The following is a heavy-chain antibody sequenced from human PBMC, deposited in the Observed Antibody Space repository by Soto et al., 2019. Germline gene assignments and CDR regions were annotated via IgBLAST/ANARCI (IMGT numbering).Heavy chain of an antibody. D-gene: IGHD3-10*01. CDR3: ANSRVSMVRGLIIIPNY. Sequence: EVQLLESGGGLVQPGGSLRLSCAASGFPFIGYAMSWVRQAPGKGLEWVSAISGHGDATFYADSVKGRFTISRDNSKNTLYLHMNSLRAEDTALYYCANSRVSMVRGLIIIPNYWGQGTLVTVSS. V-gene: IGHV3-23*01. CDR1: GFPFIGYA. J-gene: IGHJ4*02. CDR2: ISGHGDAT.